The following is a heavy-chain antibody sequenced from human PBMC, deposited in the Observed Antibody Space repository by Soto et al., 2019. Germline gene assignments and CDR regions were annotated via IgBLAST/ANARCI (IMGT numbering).Heavy chain of an antibody. Sequence: SGPTLVNPTQTLTLTCTFSGFSLSTSGVGVGWIRQPPGKALEWLALIYWDNDKRYSPSLKSRLTITKDTSKNQVVLTMTNMDPVDTATYYCAHRTTMVRGVIRYYYGMDVWGQGTTVTSP. CDR1: GFSLSTSGVG. CDR3: AHRTTMVRGVIRYYYGMDV. J-gene: IGHJ6*02. CDR2: IYWDNDK. D-gene: IGHD3-10*01. V-gene: IGHV2-5*02.